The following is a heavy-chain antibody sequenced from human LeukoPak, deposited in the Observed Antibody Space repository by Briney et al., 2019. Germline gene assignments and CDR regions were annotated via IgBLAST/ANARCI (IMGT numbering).Heavy chain of an antibody. Sequence: GGSLRLSCAASGFTFSDYYMSWIRQAPGKGLEWGSYISSSGSTIYYADSVKGRFTISRDNAKNSLYLQMNSLRAEDTAVYYCARDTYYDSSGYYQAAFDYWGQGTLVTVSS. CDR3: ARDTYYDSSGYYQAAFDY. D-gene: IGHD3-22*01. CDR1: GFTFSDYY. CDR2: ISSSGSTI. J-gene: IGHJ4*02. V-gene: IGHV3-11*01.